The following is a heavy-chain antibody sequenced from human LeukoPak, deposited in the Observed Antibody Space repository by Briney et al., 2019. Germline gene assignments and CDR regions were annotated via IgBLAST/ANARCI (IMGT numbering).Heavy chain of an antibody. CDR3: ATWAFYHSLDV. J-gene: IGHJ6*02. CDR1: GFTLGAFA. D-gene: IGHD1-26*01. V-gene: IGHV3-43*02. Sequence: PGGSLRLSCAASGFTLGAFAMHWVRQAPGKGLEWVSLIDKDGRSTYYADSVKGRFTFSRDNSKNSLYLQMNSLRTEDTALYYCATWAFYHSLDVWGQGTTVTVSS. CDR2: IDKDGRST.